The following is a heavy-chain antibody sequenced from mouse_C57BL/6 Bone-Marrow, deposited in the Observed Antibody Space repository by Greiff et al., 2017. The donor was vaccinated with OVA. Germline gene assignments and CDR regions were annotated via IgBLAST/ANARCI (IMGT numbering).Heavy chain of an antibody. Sequence: EVQGVESGGGLVQSGRSLRLSCATSGFTFSDFYMEWVRQAPGKGLEWIAASRNKANDYTTEYSASVKGRFIVSRDTSQSILYLQMNALRAEDTAIYYCARDGYYGIYAMDYWGQGTSVTVSS. CDR2: SRNKANDYTT. CDR1: GFTFSDFY. J-gene: IGHJ4*01. D-gene: IGHD1-1*01. V-gene: IGHV7-1*01. CDR3: ARDGYYGIYAMDY.